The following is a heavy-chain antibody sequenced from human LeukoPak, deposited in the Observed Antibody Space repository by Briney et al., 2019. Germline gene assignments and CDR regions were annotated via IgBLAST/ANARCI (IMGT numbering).Heavy chain of an antibody. CDR2: IYHSGTT. D-gene: IGHD3-22*01. J-gene: IGHJ4*02. V-gene: IGHV4-38-2*02. CDR1: GYSISSGYY. Sequence: SETLSLTCTVSGYSISSGYYWGWIRQPPGKGLEWIGSIYHSGTTYYNPSLKSRVTISVDTSKNHFSLRLSSVTAADTAVYYCARVTGYMIEDYFDYWGQGTLVTVSS. CDR3: ARVTGYMIEDYFDY.